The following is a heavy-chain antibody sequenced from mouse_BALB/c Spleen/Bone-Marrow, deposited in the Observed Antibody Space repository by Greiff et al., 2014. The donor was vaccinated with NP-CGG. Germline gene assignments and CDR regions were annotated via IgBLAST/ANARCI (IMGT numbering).Heavy chain of an antibody. J-gene: IGHJ4*01. V-gene: IGHV5-15*02. CDR1: GFTFSDYG. Sequence: DVMLVESGGALVQPGGSRKLSCAASGFTFSDYGMAWVRQAPGKGPEWVAFISNLAYSIYYTDTVTGRFTISRENAKNTLYLEVSSLRSEDTAMYYCARETTRGAMDYWGQGTSVTVSS. CDR3: ARETTRGAMDY. D-gene: IGHD2-1*01. CDR2: ISNLAYSI.